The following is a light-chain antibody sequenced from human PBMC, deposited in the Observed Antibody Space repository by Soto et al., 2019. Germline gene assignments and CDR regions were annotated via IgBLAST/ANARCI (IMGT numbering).Light chain of an antibody. J-gene: IGLJ2*01. CDR2: LNSDGSH. Sequence: QSVLTQSPSASASLGASVKLTCTLTSGHSSYAIAWHQQQPEKAPRYLMKLNSDGSHYRGDGIPDRFSGSSSGAERYLTISSIQSEDEADYYCQTWGTGKGVFGGGTKLTVL. V-gene: IGLV4-69*01. CDR1: SGHSSYA. CDR3: QTWGTGKGV.